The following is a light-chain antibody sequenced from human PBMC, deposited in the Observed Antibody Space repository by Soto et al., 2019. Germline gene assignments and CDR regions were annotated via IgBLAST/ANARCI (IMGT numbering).Light chain of an antibody. CDR2: GVT. Sequence: SPPGPPPSVSDSPGQSITISCAGTSSDIGGYNYVSWYQQHPDKAPKLMIYGVTNRPSGVSDRFSGSKYGNTASLTISGLQAEDEADYYCTSYTRSSTYVFGTGTKVTV. CDR3: TSYTRSSTYV. CDR1: SSDIGGYNY. J-gene: IGLJ1*01. V-gene: IGLV2-14*01.